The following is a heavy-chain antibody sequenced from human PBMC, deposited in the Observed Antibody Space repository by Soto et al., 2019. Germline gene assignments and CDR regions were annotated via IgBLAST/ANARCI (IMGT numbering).Heavy chain of an antibody. CDR1: GFTFSNAW. CDR2: IKSKTDGGTT. V-gene: IGHV3-15*07. D-gene: IGHD5-12*01. CDR3: TTDLKRWLQTRLYYYYGMDV. J-gene: IGHJ6*02. Sequence: PGGSLRLSCAASGFTFSNAWMNWVRQAPGKGLEWVGRIKSKTDGGTTDYAAPVKGRFTISRDDSKNTLYLQMNSLKTEDTAVYYCTTDLKRWLQTRLYYYYGMDVWGQGTTVTVS.